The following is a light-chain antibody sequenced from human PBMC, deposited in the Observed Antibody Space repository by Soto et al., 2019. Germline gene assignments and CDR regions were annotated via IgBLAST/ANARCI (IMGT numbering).Light chain of an antibody. Sequence: IQLTQSPSSLSASVGDRVTITCRACQGISSYLAWYQQKPGKAPKLLIYAASTLQSGGPSRFSGSGSGTDFTLTISSLQPEDFATYYCQQLNSYPRFGQGTKVEIK. CDR2: AAS. J-gene: IGKJ1*01. CDR3: QQLNSYPR. V-gene: IGKV1-9*01. CDR1: QGISSY.